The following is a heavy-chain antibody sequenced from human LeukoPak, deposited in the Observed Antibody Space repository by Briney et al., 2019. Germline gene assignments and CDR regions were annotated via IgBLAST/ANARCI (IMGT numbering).Heavy chain of an antibody. CDR1: GDSVSSNSAA. V-gene: IGHV6-1*01. CDR2: TYYRSKWYN. J-gene: IGHJ4*02. Sequence: SQTLSLTCAISGDSVSSNSAAWNWIRQSPSRGLEWLGRTYYRSKWYNDYAVSVKSRITINPGTSKNQFSLKLSSVTAADTAVYYCAREEVAGTERVYWGQGTLVTVSS. D-gene: IGHD6-19*01. CDR3: AREEVAGTERVY.